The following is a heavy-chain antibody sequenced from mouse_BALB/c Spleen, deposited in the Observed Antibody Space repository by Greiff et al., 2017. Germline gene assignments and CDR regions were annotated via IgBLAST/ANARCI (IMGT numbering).Heavy chain of an antibody. Sequence: DVMLVESGGGLVQPGGSRKLSCAASGFTFSSFGMHWVRQAPEKGLEWVAYISSGSSTIYYADTVKGRFTISRDNPKNTLFLQMTSLMSEDTAMYYCAREGFAYWGQGTLVTVSA. V-gene: IGHV5-17*02. J-gene: IGHJ3*01. CDR3: AREGFAY. CDR2: ISSGSSTI. CDR1: GFTFSSFG.